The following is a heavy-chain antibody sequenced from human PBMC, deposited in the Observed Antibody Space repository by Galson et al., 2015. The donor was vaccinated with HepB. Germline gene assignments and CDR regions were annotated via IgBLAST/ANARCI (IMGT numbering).Heavy chain of an antibody. CDR3: AREGCGGDCYPVSPIDY. D-gene: IGHD2-21*02. J-gene: IGHJ4*02. V-gene: IGHV3-21*01. CDR1: GFTFSSYS. Sequence: SLRLSCAASGFTFSSYSMNWVRQAPGKGLEWVSSISSSSSYIYYADSVKGRFTISRDNAKNSLYLQMNSLRAEDTAVYYCAREGCGGDCYPVSPIDYWGQGTLVTVSS. CDR2: ISSSSSYI.